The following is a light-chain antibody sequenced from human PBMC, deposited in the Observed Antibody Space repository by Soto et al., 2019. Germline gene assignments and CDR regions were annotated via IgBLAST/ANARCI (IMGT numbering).Light chain of an antibody. V-gene: IGKV3-20*01. Sequence: EIVLTQSPGTLSLSPGERATLSCRASQSVTSSYLAWYQQKPGQAPRLLIYGASSRATGIPDRFSGSGSGTAFSLTISRLEPEEFAVYYWQQYGSSPLTFGGGTKVEIK. J-gene: IGKJ4*01. CDR2: GAS. CDR1: QSVTSSY. CDR3: QQYGSSPLT.